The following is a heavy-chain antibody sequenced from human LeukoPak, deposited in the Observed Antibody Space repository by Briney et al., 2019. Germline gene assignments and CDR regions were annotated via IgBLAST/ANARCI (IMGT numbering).Heavy chain of an antibody. D-gene: IGHD1-26*01. CDR2: IGGSGSTK. CDR1: GFSFSSYE. CDR3: VREGSGSYSDSYCAY. J-gene: IGHJ4*02. Sequence: PGGSLRLSCAASGFSFSSYEMNWVRQAPGKGLEWVSYIGGSGSTKFYADSVKGRFTISRDNAESLLHLQMDSLRAEDTAVYYCVREGSGSYSDSYCAYWGQGILVTVSS. V-gene: IGHV3-48*03.